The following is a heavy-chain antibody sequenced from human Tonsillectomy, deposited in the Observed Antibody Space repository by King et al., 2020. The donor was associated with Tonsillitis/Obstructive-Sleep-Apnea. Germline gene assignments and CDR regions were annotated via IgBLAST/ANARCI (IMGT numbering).Heavy chain of an antibody. CDR3: AREVVWRSYRYPYFDY. CDR1: GGSINSSTYY. CDR2: IYYSGST. D-gene: IGHD3-16*02. J-gene: IGHJ4*02. Sequence: QLQESGPGLVKPSETLSLTCIVSGGSINSSTYYWDWIRQSPGKGLDWIGSIYYSGSTYYNPSLKSRVTISVDTSKNQFSLKLNSVTAADTAVYYCAREVVWRSYRYPYFDYWGQGNLVTVSS. V-gene: IGHV4-39*02.